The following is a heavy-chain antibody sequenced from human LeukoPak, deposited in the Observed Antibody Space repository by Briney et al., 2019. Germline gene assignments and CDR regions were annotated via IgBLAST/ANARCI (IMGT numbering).Heavy chain of an antibody. CDR1: GYNFTSYW. CDR3: VRALRYSSSWYVNWFDP. J-gene: IGHJ5*02. V-gene: IGHV5-10-1*01. Sequence: GESLKISCKGSGYNFTSYWISWVRQMPGKGLEWMGRIDPSDSYTNYSPSFQGHVTISADKSISTAYLQWSSLKASDTAMYYCVRALRYSSSWYVNWFDPWGQGTLVTVSS. CDR2: IDPSDSYT. D-gene: IGHD6-13*01.